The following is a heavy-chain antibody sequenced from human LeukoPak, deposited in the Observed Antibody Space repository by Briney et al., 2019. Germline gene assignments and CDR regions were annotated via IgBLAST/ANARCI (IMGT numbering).Heavy chain of an antibody. CDR1: GYTFTSYD. D-gene: IGHD3-22*01. J-gene: IGHJ4*02. Sequence: ASVKVSCKASGYTFTSYDINWVRQAPGQGLEWMGWINPNSGGTNYAQKFQGRVTMTTDTSTSTVYMELSSLRSEDTAVYYCARSYYYASSGYYGNWGQGALVTVSS. CDR3: ARSYYYASSGYYGN. V-gene: IGHV1-2*02. CDR2: INPNSGGT.